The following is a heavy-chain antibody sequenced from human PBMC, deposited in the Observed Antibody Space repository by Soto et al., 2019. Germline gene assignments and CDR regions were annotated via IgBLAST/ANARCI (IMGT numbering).Heavy chain of an antibody. Sequence: SENLSLTCTVSGGSLSSYYWSWIRPPPGKGLEWIGYIYYSGSTNYNPSLKSRVTISVDTSKNQFSLKLSSVTAADTAVYYCARRIMVRGVDWFDPWGQGTLVTVSS. J-gene: IGHJ5*02. CDR3: ARRIMVRGVDWFDP. CDR2: IYYSGST. V-gene: IGHV4-59*08. D-gene: IGHD3-10*01. CDR1: GGSLSSYY.